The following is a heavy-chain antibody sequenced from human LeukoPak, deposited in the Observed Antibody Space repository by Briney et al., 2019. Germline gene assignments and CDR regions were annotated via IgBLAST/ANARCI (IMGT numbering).Heavy chain of an antibody. Sequence: ASVKVSCKASGYTFTNYDINWVRQATGQGLEWMGWLHPNSGTAGYAQNFQGRVTITGDTSMSTAYMELSSLRSEDTAVYYCARVTSRFWTGYYDPFDIWGQGTMVTVSS. D-gene: IGHD3/OR15-3a*01. CDR3: ARVTSRFWTGYYDPFDI. V-gene: IGHV1-8*03. J-gene: IGHJ3*02. CDR1: GYTFTNYD. CDR2: LHPNSGTA.